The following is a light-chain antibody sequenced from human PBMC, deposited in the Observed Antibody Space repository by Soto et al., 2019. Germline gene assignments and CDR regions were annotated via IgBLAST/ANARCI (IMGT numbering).Light chain of an antibody. J-gene: IGKJ3*01. V-gene: IGKV3-11*01. CDR3: QQRTNWPRSFT. CDR1: QSVSSY. Sequence: EIVLTQSPATLSLSPRERATLSYSASQSVSSYLAWYQQKAGQAPRLLNYDTTKRAAGIPARFSAIGSRTDFTLNISSLEPEDCVVYYCQQRTNWPRSFTLRPGTKVDI. CDR2: DTT.